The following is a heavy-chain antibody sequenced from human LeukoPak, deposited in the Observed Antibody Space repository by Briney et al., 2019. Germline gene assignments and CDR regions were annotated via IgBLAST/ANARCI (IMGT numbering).Heavy chain of an antibody. D-gene: IGHD2-21*02. Sequence: GGSLRLSCAASGFTVSSNYMSWVRQAPGKGLEWVSVIYSGGSTYYADSVKGRFTISRDNSKNTLYLQMNSLRAEDTAVYYCARCGGDCYTSGWYFDLWGRGTLVTVSS. CDR3: ARCGGDCYTSGWYFDL. V-gene: IGHV3-66*01. CDR2: IYSGGST. CDR1: GFTVSSNY. J-gene: IGHJ2*01.